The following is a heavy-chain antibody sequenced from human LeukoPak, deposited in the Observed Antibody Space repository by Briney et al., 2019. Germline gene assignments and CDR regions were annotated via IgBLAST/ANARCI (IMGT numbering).Heavy chain of an antibody. V-gene: IGHV1-46*01. J-gene: IGHJ4*02. CDR2: INPSGGST. Sequence: GASVKVSCKASGYTFTSYYMHWVRQAPGQGLEWMGIINPSGGSTSYAQKFQGRVTMTRDTSTSTVYMELSSLRSEDTAAYYCAYTAMARLHFDYWGQGTLVTVSS. D-gene: IGHD5-18*01. CDR3: AYTAMARLHFDY. CDR1: GYTFTSYY.